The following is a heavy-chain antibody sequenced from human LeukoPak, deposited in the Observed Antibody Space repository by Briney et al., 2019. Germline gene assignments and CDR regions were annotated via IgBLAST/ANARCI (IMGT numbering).Heavy chain of an antibody. CDR1: GGSISSYY. D-gene: IGHD1-26*01. CDR3: ARRRGSMGSYYFDY. J-gene: IGHJ4*02. Sequence: SETLSLTCTVSGGSISSYYWSWIRQPPGKGLEWIGYIYYSGSTNYSPSLKSRVTISVDTSKNQFSLKLSSVTAADTAVYYCARRRGSMGSYYFDYWGRGTLVTVSS. CDR2: IYYSGST. V-gene: IGHV4-59*01.